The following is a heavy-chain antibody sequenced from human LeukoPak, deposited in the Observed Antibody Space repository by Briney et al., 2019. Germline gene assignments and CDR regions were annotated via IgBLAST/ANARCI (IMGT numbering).Heavy chain of an antibody. V-gene: IGHV1-18*01. CDR1: GYTFTSYG. J-gene: IGHJ4*02. CDR3: ARHEEYYYYFDY. D-gene: IGHD2/OR15-2a*01. Sequence: ASVRVSCKASGYTFTSYGISWVRQAPGQGLEWMGWISAYNGNTNYAQKLQGRVTMTTDTSTSTAYMELRSLRSDDTAVYYCARHEEYYYYFDYWGQGTLVTVSS. CDR2: ISAYNGNT.